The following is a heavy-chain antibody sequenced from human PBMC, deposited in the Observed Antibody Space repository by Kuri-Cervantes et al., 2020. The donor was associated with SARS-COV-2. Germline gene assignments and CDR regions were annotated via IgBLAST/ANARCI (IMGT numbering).Heavy chain of an antibody. V-gene: IGHV4-4*07. D-gene: IGHD5-18*01. CDR2: IYTSGST. J-gene: IGHJ6*03. Sequence: GSLRLSCTVSGGSISSYYWSWIRQPAGKGLEWIGRIYTSGSTNYNPSLKSRVTMSVDTSKNQFSLKLSSVTAADTAVYYCARVRVLDTAMVRGRDYYYYMDVWGKGTTVTVSS. CDR3: ARVRVLDTAMVRGRDYYYYMDV. CDR1: GGSISSYY.